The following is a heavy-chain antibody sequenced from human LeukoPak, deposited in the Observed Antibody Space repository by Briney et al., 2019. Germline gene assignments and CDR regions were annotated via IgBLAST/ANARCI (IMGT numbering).Heavy chain of an antibody. D-gene: IGHD2-21*02. V-gene: IGHV3-23*01. Sequence: GGSLRLSCEVSEFTFSSYAMTWVRQAPGKGLEWVSGIGGSAGTPYCADAVKGRFAISRDNSKNTLYLQMNSLRAEDTAVYYCAKPAYCGGDCYSSPFQHWGQGTLVTVSS. J-gene: IGHJ1*01. CDR2: IGGSAGTP. CDR3: AKPAYCGGDCYSSPFQH. CDR1: EFTFSSYA.